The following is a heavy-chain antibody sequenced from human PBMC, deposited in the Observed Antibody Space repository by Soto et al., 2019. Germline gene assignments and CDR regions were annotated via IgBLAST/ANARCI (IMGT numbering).Heavy chain of an antibody. D-gene: IGHD6-19*01. CDR1: GFTFSNYA. CDR3: VKDRSAGITVAGPPLDY. V-gene: IGHV3-23*01. Sequence: GGSLKLSCSASGFTFSNYAMSWVRQPPGKRLEWVSGISGNGGNTYYADSVKGRFTISRDSSKNTLNLQMNSLRAEDAAVYYCVKDRSAGITVAGPPLDYWGQGILVTVSS. CDR2: ISGNGGNT. J-gene: IGHJ4*02.